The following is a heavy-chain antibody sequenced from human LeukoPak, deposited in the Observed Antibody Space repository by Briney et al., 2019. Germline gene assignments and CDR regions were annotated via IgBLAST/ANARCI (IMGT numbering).Heavy chain of an antibody. J-gene: IGHJ4*02. V-gene: IGHV4-34*01. CDR3: ARGTRLAADYGGNSDY. D-gene: IGHD4-23*01. Sequence: PSETLSLTCAVYGGSFSGYYWSWIRQPPGKGLEWIGEINHSGSTNYNPSLKSRVTISVDTSKNQFSLKLSSVTAADTAVYYCARGTRLAADYGGNSDYWGQGTLVTVSS. CDR2: INHSGST. CDR1: GGSFSGYY.